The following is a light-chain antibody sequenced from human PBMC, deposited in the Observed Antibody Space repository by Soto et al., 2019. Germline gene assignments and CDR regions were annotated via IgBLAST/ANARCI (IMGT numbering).Light chain of an antibody. CDR2: DAS. CDR3: QQRSNWL. Sequence: ETVMTQSPSTLSVSPGERATLSCRASHSVGSTLAWYQQKPGQAPRLLMYDASNRATGIPARFSGSGSGTDFTLTISSLEPEDFAVYYCQQRSNWLFGGGTKVDI. V-gene: IGKV3-11*01. J-gene: IGKJ4*01. CDR1: HSVGST.